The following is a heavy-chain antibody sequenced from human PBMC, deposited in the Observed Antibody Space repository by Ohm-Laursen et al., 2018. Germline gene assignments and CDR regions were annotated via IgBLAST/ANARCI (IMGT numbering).Heavy chain of an antibody. V-gene: IGHV3-74*01. CDR1: GFTFSDYW. CDR2: VNSDGSST. D-gene: IGHD2-15*01. CDR3: VRFTVVGGATL. J-gene: IGHJ4*02. Sequence: GSLRLSCSASGFTFSDYWMHWVRQAPGKGLVWVSGVNSDGSSTTYADSVKGRFTISRDNAKKTLYLQMNSLRAEDTAVYYCVRFTVVGGATLWGQGTLVTVSS.